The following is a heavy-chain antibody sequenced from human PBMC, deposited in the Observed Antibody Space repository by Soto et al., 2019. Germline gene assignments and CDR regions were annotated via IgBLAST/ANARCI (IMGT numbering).Heavy chain of an antibody. J-gene: IGHJ4*02. V-gene: IGHV3-7*01. D-gene: IGHD6-6*01. CDR1: GFTFSSYW. CDR3: ARISLYSNSAAIDY. CDR2: IKPDGSTK. Sequence: GGSLRLSCAVSGFTFSSYWMTWVRQAPGKGLEWVANIKPDGSTKYYVDSVMGRFTTSRDNAKNSLYLQMNGLRAEDTAVYYCARISLYSNSAAIDYWGQGTLVTVSS.